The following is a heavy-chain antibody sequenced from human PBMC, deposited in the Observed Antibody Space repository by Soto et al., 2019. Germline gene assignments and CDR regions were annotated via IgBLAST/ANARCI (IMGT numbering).Heavy chain of an antibody. J-gene: IGHJ4*02. CDR1: GGSISSAGYS. V-gene: IGHV4-30-2*01. D-gene: IGHD6-19*01. CDR3: ARHTGQWLAS. CDR2: IYHSGST. Sequence: SETLSLTCAVSGGSISSAGYSWSWIRQPPGKGLEWIGYIYHSGSTYFNPSLKSRVTISVDTSKNQFSLKLSSVTAADTAVYYCARHTGQWLASWGQGXLVTVSS.